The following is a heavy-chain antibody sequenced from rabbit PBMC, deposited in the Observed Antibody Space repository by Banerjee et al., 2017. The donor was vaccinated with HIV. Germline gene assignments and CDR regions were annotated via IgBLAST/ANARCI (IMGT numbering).Heavy chain of an antibody. CDR1: GFSFSNKYV. J-gene: IGHJ3*01. D-gene: IGHD4-1*01. CDR2: INTSSGST. V-gene: IGHV1S45*01. Sequence: QEQLEESGGDLVKPEGSLTLTCKASGFSFSNKYVMCWVRQAPGKGLEWIACINTSSGSTVYASWAKGRFTSSKTSSTTVTLQMTSLTAADTATYFCARDVAGVIGWNFGLWGQGTLVTVS. CDR3: ARDVAGVIGWNFGL.